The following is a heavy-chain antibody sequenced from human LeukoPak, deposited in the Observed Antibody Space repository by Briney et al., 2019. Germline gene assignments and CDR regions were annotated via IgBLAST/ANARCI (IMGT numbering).Heavy chain of an antibody. CDR1: GFTFRSSW. V-gene: IGHV3-53*01. D-gene: IGHD3-10*01. CDR2: IYKNAIT. Sequence: PGGSLRLSCAASGFTFRSSWIHWVRQVPGKGLEWVSVIYKNAITYYADTVKGRFTISRDNSKNTLYLQMNSLRADDTAVYYCARSLRVRGVPDYMDVWGKGTTVTVSS. CDR3: ARSLRVRGVPDYMDV. J-gene: IGHJ6*03.